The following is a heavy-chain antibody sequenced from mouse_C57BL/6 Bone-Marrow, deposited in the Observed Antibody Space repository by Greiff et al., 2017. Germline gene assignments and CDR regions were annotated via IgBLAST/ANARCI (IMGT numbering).Heavy chain of an antibody. CDR1: GYTFTSYW. CDR2: IDPSDSYT. D-gene: IGHD2-3*01. CDR3: ARDGPYYFDY. J-gene: IGHJ2*01. Sequence: QVQLQQPGAELVKPGASVKLSCKASGYTFTSYWMQWVKQRPGQGLEWIGEIDPSDSYTNYNQKFKGKATLTVDTSSSTAYMQLSSLTSEDSAVYYCARDGPYYFDYGGQGTTLTVSS. V-gene: IGHV1-50*01.